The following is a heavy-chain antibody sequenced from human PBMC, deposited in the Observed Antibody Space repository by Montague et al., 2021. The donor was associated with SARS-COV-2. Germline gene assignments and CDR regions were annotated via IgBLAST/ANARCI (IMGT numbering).Heavy chain of an antibody. J-gene: IGHJ4*02. V-gene: IGHV4-34*01. D-gene: IGHD3/OR15-3a*01. Sequence: SETLSLTCAVYGGSFSGYYWNWICQPQGTGLEWIGEINHSGSTNSNPSLKSRVTMTVDTSTNQFSMKLSSVTATDTAVYYCARGGRQGYDFRLGSFDYWGQGTLVTVSS. CDR1: GGSFSGYY. CDR2: INHSGST. CDR3: ARGGRQGYDFRLGSFDY.